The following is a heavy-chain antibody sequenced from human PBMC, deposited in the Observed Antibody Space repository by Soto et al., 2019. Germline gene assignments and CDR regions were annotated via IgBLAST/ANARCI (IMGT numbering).Heavy chain of an antibody. D-gene: IGHD3-10*01. CDR2: IYYSGST. V-gene: IGHV4-59*01. CDR3: AGEMARAVIIVSFEP. J-gene: IGHJ5*02. Sequence: PSETLSLTCTVSGGSISSYYWSWIRQPPGKGLWWIGYIYYSGSTNYNPSLNSRVTISVDTSKNQFSLKLSSVTAAYTAVYYCAGEMARAVIIVSFEPGRQAILV. CDR1: GGSISSYY.